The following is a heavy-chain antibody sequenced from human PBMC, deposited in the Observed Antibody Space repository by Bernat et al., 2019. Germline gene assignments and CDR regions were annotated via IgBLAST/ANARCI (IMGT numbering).Heavy chain of an antibody. D-gene: IGHD4-4*01. CDR3: TTDTDGAGY. CDR2: IKSKSVGGTT. CDR1: GFSFSDTW. V-gene: IGHV3-15*01. Sequence: EVRLVESGGGLVKPGGSLRLSCAASGFSFSDTWMSWVRQAPGKGLEWVAGIKSKSVGGTTEYAAPVKGRFTISRDDSKTTLYLQMNSLKTEDTALYYSTTDTDGAGYRGQGTMVPVSS. J-gene: IGHJ4*02.